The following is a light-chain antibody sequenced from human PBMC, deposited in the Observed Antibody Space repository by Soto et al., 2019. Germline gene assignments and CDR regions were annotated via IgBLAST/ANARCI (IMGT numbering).Light chain of an antibody. J-gene: IGLJ2*01. CDR2: DVS. CDR3: SSYTSSSTLGV. CDR1: SSDVGGYNY. Sequence: QSALTQPASVSGSPGQSITMSCTGTSSDVGGYNYVSWYQQHPGKAPKLMIYDVSNRPSGVSKRFSGSKSGNTASLTISGLQAEDEADYYCSSYTSSSTLGVFGGGTKLTVL. V-gene: IGLV2-14*01.